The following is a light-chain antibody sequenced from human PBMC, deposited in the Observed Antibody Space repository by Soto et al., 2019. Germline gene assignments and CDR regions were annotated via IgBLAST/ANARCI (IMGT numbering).Light chain of an antibody. CDR3: QQSFGIPLT. CDR2: AAS. Sequence: DIQMTQSPSSLSASVGDRVTITCRPSQGISNYLNWYQFKPGKAPKLLIYAASSLQSGVPSRFSGSGSETHFSLTISSLQPEDFATYYCQQSFGIPLTFGGGTKVEIK. V-gene: IGKV1-39*01. J-gene: IGKJ4*01. CDR1: QGISNY.